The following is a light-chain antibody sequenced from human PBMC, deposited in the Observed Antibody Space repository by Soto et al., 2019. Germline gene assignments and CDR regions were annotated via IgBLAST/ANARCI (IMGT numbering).Light chain of an antibody. CDR3: KQYKSWPPYT. CDR1: QSFSSN. V-gene: IGKV3D-15*01. Sequence: EIVMTQSPATLSVSPGERATLSCRSSQSFSSNLAWYRQKPGQAPRLRIYEASTRATGIPARFSGSGSGKEIALTSSSRQSEDVAVYYCKQYKSWPPYTFGQGTQLEIK. CDR2: EAS. J-gene: IGKJ2*01.